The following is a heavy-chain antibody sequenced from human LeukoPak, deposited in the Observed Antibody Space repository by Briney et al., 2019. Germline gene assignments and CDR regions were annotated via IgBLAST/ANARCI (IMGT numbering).Heavy chain of an antibody. CDR1: GYTFTCYY. Sequence: GASVKVSCKASGYTFTCYYMHWVRQAPGQGLEWMGWISAYNGNTNYAQKLQGRVTMTTDTSTSTAYMELRSLRSDDTAVYYCARANWDFWSGYYSYYYYYMDVWGKGTTVTVSS. J-gene: IGHJ6*03. CDR2: ISAYNGNT. CDR3: ARANWDFWSGYYSYYYYYMDV. D-gene: IGHD3-3*01. V-gene: IGHV1-18*04.